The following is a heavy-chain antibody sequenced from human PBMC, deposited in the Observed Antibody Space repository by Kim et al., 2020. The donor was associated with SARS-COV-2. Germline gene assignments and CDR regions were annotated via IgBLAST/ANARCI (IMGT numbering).Heavy chain of an antibody. V-gene: IGHV1-18*04. CDR2: ISAYNGNT. D-gene: IGHD3-10*01. J-gene: IGHJ3*02. CDR3: AGQPLLWFGELSSSYPAFDI. Sequence: ASVKVSCKASGYTFTSYGISWVRQAPGQGLEWMGWISAYNGNTNYAQKLQGRVTMTTDTSTSTAYMELRSLRSDDTAVYYCAGQPLLWFGELSSSYPAFDIWGQGTMVTVSS. CDR1: GYTFTSYG.